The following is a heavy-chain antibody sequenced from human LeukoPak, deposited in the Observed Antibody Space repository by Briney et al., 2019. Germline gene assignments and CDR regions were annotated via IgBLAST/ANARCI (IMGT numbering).Heavy chain of an antibody. CDR3: ARERVRGYSYGSIDY. Sequence: LQTLSLTCTVSGGSISSGGYYWSWIRQHPGKGLEWIGYIYYSGSTYYNPSLKSRVTISVDTSKNQFSLKLSSVTAADTAVYYCARERVRGYSYGSIDYWGQGTLVTVSS. V-gene: IGHV4-31*03. CDR2: IYYSGST. CDR1: GGSISSGGYY. J-gene: IGHJ4*02. D-gene: IGHD5-18*01.